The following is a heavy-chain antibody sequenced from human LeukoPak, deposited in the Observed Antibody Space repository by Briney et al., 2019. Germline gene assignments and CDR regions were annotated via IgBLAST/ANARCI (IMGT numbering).Heavy chain of an antibody. J-gene: IGHJ5*02. CDR3: ARDRQAPTHGIQLWPRSYSSGSAFDP. CDR1: GFTFSSYG. V-gene: IGHV3-33*01. D-gene: IGHD5-18*01. CDR2: IWYDGSNK. Sequence: GGSLRLSCAASGFTFSSYGMHWVRQAPGKGLEWVAVIWYDGSNKYYADSVKGRFTISRDNSKNTLYLQMNSLRAEDTAVYYCARDRQAPTHGIQLWPRSYSSGSAFDPWGQGTLVTVSS.